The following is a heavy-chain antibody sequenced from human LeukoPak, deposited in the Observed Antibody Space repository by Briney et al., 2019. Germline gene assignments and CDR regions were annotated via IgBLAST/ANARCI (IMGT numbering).Heavy chain of an antibody. CDR1: GFSVSDKY. J-gene: IGHJ4*02. CDR3: ARGLLWAAALDY. D-gene: IGHD2-2*01. Sequence: QPGDSLRLSCAASGFSVSDKYMGWVRQAPGKGLEWVSVIYSGGSTYYADSVKGRFTISRHNSKNTLYLQMNSLRAEDTAVYYCARGLLWAAALDYWGQGTLVTVSS. CDR2: IYSGGST. V-gene: IGHV3-53*04.